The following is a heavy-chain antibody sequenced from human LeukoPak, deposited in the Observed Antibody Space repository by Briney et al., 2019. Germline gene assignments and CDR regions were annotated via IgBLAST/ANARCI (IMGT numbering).Heavy chain of an antibody. CDR2: ISYDGSNK. CDR3: ARGLWFGELLNRYYFDY. J-gene: IGHJ4*02. Sequence: GGSLRLSCAASGFTFSSYAMHWVRQAPGKGLEWVAVISYDGSNKYYADSVKGRFTISRDNSKNTLYLQMNSLRAEDTAVYYCARGLWFGELLNRYYFDYWGQGTLVTVSS. CDR1: GFTFSSYA. D-gene: IGHD3-10*01. V-gene: IGHV3-30*01.